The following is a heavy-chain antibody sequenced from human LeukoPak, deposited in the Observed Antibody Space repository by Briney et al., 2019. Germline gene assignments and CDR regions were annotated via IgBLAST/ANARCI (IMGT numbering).Heavy chain of an antibody. CDR2: ILSDGSKE. CDR1: GFTFSSYG. V-gene: IGHV3-33*01. J-gene: IGHJ5*02. Sequence: GGSLRLSCAASGFTFSSYGMHWVRQAPCKGLEWVAVILSDGSKEFYTDSVKGRFTISRDNAKNSLYLQMNSLRAEDTAVYYCAREEMGGTTRSGALTWGQGTLVTVSS. CDR3: AREEMGGTTRSGALT. D-gene: IGHD1-14*01.